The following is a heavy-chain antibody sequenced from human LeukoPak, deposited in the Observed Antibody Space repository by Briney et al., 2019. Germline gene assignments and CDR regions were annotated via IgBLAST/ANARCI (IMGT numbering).Heavy chain of an antibody. J-gene: IGHJ4*02. CDR2: IIPIFGTA. Sequence: SVKVSCKASGGTFSSYAIGWVRQAPGQGLEWMGGIIPIFGTANYAQKFQGRVTITADESTSTAYMELSSLRSEDTAVYYCARESPGYSLGHYWGQGTLVTVSS. CDR3: ARESPGYSLGHY. CDR1: GGTFSSYA. V-gene: IGHV1-69*13. D-gene: IGHD5-18*01.